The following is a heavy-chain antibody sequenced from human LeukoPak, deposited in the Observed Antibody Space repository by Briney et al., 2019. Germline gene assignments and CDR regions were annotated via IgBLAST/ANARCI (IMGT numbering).Heavy chain of an antibody. CDR2: INRGGSRT. V-gene: IGHV3-74*01. CDR1: GFTFSNHW. CDR3: AKKVFSIXDSSGXYYFDY. Sequence: GGSLRLSCAASGFTFSNHWMHWVRQAPGKGLMWVSRINRGGSRTDYADSVKGRFIISRDNSRNTLSLQMNSLRAEDTAVYYCAKKVFSIXDSSGXYYFDYXGQGXL. D-gene: IGHD3-22*01. J-gene: IGHJ4*02.